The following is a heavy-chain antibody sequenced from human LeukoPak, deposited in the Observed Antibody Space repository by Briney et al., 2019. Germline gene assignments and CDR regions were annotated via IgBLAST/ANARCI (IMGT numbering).Heavy chain of an antibody. CDR2: FDPEDGET. V-gene: IGHV1-24*01. Sequence: ASVKVSCKVSGYTLTELSMHWVRQAPGKGVAWMGGFDPEDGETIYAQKSQGRVTMTEDTSTDTAYMELSSLRSEDTAVYYCATPLVGALDAFDIWGQGTMVTVSS. J-gene: IGHJ3*02. D-gene: IGHD1-26*01. CDR1: GYTLTELS. CDR3: ATPLVGALDAFDI.